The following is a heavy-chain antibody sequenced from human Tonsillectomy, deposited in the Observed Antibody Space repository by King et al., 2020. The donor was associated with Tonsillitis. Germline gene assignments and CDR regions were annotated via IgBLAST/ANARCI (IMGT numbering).Heavy chain of an antibody. CDR3: ARGGSRDYSIDY. CDR2: IYYSGST. Sequence: VQLQESGPGLVKPSETLSLTCTVSGGSISSYYWSWIRQPPGKGLEWIGYIYYSGSTNYNPSLKSRVTISVDTSKNQFSLKLSPLTAADTAVYYCARGGSRDYSIDYWGQGTLVTVSS. D-gene: IGHD4-11*01. V-gene: IGHV4-59*01. CDR1: GGSISSYY. J-gene: IGHJ4*02.